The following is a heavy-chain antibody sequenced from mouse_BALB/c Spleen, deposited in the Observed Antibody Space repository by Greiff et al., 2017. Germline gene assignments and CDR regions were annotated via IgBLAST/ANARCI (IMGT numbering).Heavy chain of an antibody. V-gene: IGHV2-9-2*01. J-gene: IGHJ1*01. Sequence: QVQLKESGPGLVAPSQSLSITCTVSGFSLTSYDISWIRQPPGKGLEWLGVIWTGGGTNYNSAFMSRLSISKDNSKSQVFLKMNSLQTDDTAIYYCVRDHGYGDWYFDVWGAGTTVTVSS. CDR1: GFSLTSYD. CDR2: IWTGGGT. CDR3: VRDHGYGDWYFDV. D-gene: IGHD2-2*01.